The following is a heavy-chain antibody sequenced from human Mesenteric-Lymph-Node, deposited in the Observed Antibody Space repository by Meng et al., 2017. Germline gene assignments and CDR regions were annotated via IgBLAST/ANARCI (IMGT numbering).Heavy chain of an antibody. CDR2: VNSNSGAT. CDR1: GYTFSGYF. J-gene: IGHJ4*02. Sequence: ASVKVSCKASGYTFSGYFMHWVRQAPGQGLEWMGWVNSNSGATKYAQKFEDRVTMTRDTSISTVYMELSRLRSDDTAVYWCAKGTYFDVLTKARTPHPLDDWGQGTLVTVSS. V-gene: IGHV1-2*02. CDR3: AKGTYFDVLTKARTPHPLDD. D-gene: IGHD3-9*01.